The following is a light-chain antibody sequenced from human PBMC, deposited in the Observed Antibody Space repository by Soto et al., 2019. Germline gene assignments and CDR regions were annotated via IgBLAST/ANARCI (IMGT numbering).Light chain of an antibody. J-gene: IGLJ1*01. CDR1: SSDVGGYNH. V-gene: IGLV2-14*01. CDR3: DSYTSSRAYV. Sequence: QSALAQPASASGSTGQSIIITCNVTSSDVGGYNHVSWYQQQSGKAPKLIIHEISYPPSGVSNRFSGSKSGNTASLTISGLQAEDEPDYYCDSYTSSRAYVLGIGTKV. CDR2: EIS.